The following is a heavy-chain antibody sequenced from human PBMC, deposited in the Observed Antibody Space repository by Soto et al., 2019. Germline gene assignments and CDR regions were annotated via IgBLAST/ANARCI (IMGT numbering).Heavy chain of an antibody. Sequence: ASVKVSCKASGYTFTRYTMNWVRQAPGQRLEWMGWINPDNGNTKSSPKFQDRVIITRDTSASTAYMDLSSLRSEDTAVYYCARGIATGQLDPWGQGTLVTVSS. J-gene: IGHJ5*02. CDR2: INPDNGNT. CDR1: GYTFTRYT. V-gene: IGHV1-3*01. D-gene: IGHD2-15*01. CDR3: ARGIATGQLDP.